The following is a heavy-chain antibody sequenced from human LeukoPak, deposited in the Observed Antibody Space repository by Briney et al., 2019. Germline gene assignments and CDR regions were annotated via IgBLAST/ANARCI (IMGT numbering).Heavy chain of an antibody. CDR3: ARDNYESSGYYSYNWFDP. V-gene: IGHV3-53*01. Sequence: GGSLRLSCAASGFTGSSNYMSWVRQAPGKGLEWVSVSYSGGSTYYADSVKGRFTISRDNSKNTLYLQMNSLRAEDTALYYCARDNYESSGYYSYNWFDPWGQGTLVTVSS. J-gene: IGHJ5*02. CDR1: GFTGSSNY. CDR2: SYSGGST. D-gene: IGHD3-22*01.